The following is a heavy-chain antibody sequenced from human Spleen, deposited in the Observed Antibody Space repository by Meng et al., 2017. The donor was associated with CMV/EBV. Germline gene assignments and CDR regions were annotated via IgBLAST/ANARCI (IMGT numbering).Heavy chain of an antibody. J-gene: IGHJ5*02. CDR2: ISWNSGSI. D-gene: IGHD6-13*01. Sequence: GGSLRLSCAASGFPFITSTINWVRQAPGKGLEWVSGISWNSGSIGYADSVKGRFTISRDNAKNSLYLQMNSLRAEDTALYYCAKGIAAARGRWFDPWGQGTLVTVSS. CDR1: GFPFITST. CDR3: AKGIAAARGRWFDP. V-gene: IGHV3-9*01.